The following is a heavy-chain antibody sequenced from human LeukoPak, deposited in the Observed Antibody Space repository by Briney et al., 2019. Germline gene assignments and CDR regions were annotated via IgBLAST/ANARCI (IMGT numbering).Heavy chain of an antibody. CDR3: ARVYYYDILTGYEDDDY. CDR1: GFTFSSYE. D-gene: IGHD3-9*01. Sequence: GGSPRLSCAASGFTFSSYEMNWVRQAPGKGLEWVSYISSSGSTIYYADSVKGRFTISRDNAKNSLYLQMNSLRAEDTAVYYCARVYYYDILTGYEDDDYWGQGTLVTVSS. V-gene: IGHV3-48*03. CDR2: ISSSGSTI. J-gene: IGHJ4*02.